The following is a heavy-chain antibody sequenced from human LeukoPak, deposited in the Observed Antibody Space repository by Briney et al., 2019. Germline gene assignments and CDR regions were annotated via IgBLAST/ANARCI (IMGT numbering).Heavy chain of an antibody. D-gene: IGHD6-6*01. CDR2: IKLDGSEE. CDR3: ARDNVRLFDY. V-gene: IGHV3-7*01. Sequence: GGSLRLSCAVSGFTFSTYWMSWLRQAPGKGLEWVANIKLDGSEEYYVDSVKGRFTISRDNSKNSLYLQMNSLRAEDTAVYYCARDNVRLFDYWGRGTLVTVSS. CDR1: GFTFSTYW. J-gene: IGHJ4*02.